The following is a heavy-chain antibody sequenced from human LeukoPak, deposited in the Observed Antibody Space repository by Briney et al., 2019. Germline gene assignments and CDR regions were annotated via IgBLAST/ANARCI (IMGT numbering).Heavy chain of an antibody. V-gene: IGHV1-46*01. J-gene: IGHJ5*02. CDR2: INPSGGST. Sequence: ASVKVSYKATGYTFTSNYMHWVRQAPGQGLEWMGLINPSGGSTIYAERFQGRIIMTRDMSTTTDYMELSSLRSEDTAVYYCARDNSIGGRGWWFDPWGQGTLVTVSS. CDR1: GYTFTSNY. CDR3: ARDNSIGGRGWWFDP. D-gene: IGHD4-23*01.